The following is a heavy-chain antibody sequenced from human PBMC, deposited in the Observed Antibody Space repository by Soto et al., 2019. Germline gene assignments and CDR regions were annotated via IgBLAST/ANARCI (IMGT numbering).Heavy chain of an antibody. CDR1: GFTFDAYG. D-gene: IGHD6-13*01. CDR3: ARGTRNLAADYLAQFDY. CDR2: INWNGGST. J-gene: IGHJ4*02. V-gene: IGHV3-20*04. Sequence: EVQLVESGGGVVRPGGSLRLSCAASGFTFDAYGMSWVRQAPGKGLEWVSGINWNGGSTGYADSVKGRFTISRDNAKNALYLQMNSLRAEDTALYYCARGTRNLAADYLAQFDYWGQGTLVTVSS.